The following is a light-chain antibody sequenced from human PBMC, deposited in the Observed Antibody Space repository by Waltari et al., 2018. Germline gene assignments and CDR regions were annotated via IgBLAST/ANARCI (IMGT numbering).Light chain of an antibody. V-gene: IGLV1-51*01. J-gene: IGLJ3*02. Sequence: QSVLTQPPSVSAAPGQKVTISCSGSNSNIGNNYVAWSQQLPGTAPKLLIYEKSARPSGIPDRFSGSKSGTSATLDITGLQTGDEADYYCATWDSSLSALFGGGTKLTVL. CDR3: ATWDSSLSAL. CDR2: EKS. CDR1: NSNIGNNY.